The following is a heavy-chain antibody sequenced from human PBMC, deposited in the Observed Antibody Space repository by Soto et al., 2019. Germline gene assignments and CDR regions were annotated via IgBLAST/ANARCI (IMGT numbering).Heavy chain of an antibody. CDR2: ISFDGRTT. CDR3: TRESNDHDSNSKWAFDD. V-gene: IGHV3-30*03. CDR1: GFTFSSYG. J-gene: IGHJ4*02. D-gene: IGHD1-26*01. Sequence: QVQLVESGGGVVQHGRSLRLSCAASGFTFSSYGMHWVRQAPGKGLEWVAVISFDGRTTYYADSVKGRITISRDTSENTLYLQMSNLRAEDTAVYYCTRESNDHDSNSKWAFDDWGQGSLVTVSS.